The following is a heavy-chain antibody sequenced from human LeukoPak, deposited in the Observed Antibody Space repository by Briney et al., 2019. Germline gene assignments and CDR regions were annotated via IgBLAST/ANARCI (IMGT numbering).Heavy chain of an antibody. J-gene: IGHJ3*02. CDR1: GYTFTSYY. CDR2: INPSGGTT. Sequence: AASVKVSCKASGYTFTSYYIHWVRQAPGQGLEWMGIINPSGGTTSYAQMFQGRVIMTRDTSTNTVYMELSSLRSEDTAVYFCARDWNTLLVVNDVHAFDIWGQGTMVTVSS. D-gene: IGHD3-22*01. V-gene: IGHV1-46*01. CDR3: ARDWNTLLVVNDVHAFDI.